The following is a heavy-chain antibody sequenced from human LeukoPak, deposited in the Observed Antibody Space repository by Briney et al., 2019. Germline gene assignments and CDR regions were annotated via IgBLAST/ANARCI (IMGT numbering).Heavy chain of an antibody. Sequence: GGSLRLSCAASGFTVSNNYMSWVRQAPGKGLEWVSVIYSGGSTYYADSVKGRFTISRDNSRNTLYLQMNSLRAEDTAVYYCARDFYSSGWVEYWGQGTLVTVSS. D-gene: IGHD6-19*01. J-gene: IGHJ4*02. CDR1: GFTVSNNY. CDR2: IYSGGST. V-gene: IGHV3-53*01. CDR3: ARDFYSSGWVEY.